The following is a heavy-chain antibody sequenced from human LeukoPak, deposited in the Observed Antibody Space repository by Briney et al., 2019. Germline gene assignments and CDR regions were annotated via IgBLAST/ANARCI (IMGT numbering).Heavy chain of an antibody. J-gene: IGHJ4*02. CDR1: GFSFSSYG. CDR3: AKSDYSYDSSGYLGVDY. Sequence: GGSLRLSCAASGFSFSSYGMHWVRQGPGKGLEWVAVISYDGSHKYYADSVKGRFAISRDHSKNTLYLQMNSLGAEDTAVYYCAKSDYSYDSSGYLGVDYWGQGTLVTVSS. CDR2: ISYDGSHK. D-gene: IGHD3-22*01. V-gene: IGHV3-30*18.